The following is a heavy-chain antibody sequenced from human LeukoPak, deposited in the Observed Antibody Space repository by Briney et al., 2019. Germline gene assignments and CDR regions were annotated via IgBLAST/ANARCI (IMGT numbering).Heavy chain of an antibody. Sequence: EASVKVSCKASGYTFSSYYMHWVRQAPGQGLEWMGVINPSGGTTTYAQKFQGRVTMTRDTSTSTVYMEVSSLRSEDTAVYYCARDGVYDILTGRTFDPWGQGTLVTVSS. V-gene: IGHV1-46*01. J-gene: IGHJ5*02. CDR3: ARDGVYDILTGRTFDP. D-gene: IGHD3-9*01. CDR1: GYTFSSYY. CDR2: INPSGGTT.